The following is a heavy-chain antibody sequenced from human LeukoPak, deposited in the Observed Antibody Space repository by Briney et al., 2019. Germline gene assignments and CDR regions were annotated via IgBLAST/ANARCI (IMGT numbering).Heavy chain of an antibody. V-gene: IGHV1-69*04. J-gene: IGHJ5*02. CDR1: GATFSSYA. CDR3: ARGGVSIAAGNWFDP. CDR2: IIPILGIA. D-gene: IGHD6-13*01. Sequence: SVKLSCNASGATFSSYAISWVRQAPGQGLGWWGGIIPILGIATYAQKFQGRVTITAEKSTSTAYMELSSLRSEDTAVYYCARGGVSIAAGNWFDPWGQGTLVTVSS.